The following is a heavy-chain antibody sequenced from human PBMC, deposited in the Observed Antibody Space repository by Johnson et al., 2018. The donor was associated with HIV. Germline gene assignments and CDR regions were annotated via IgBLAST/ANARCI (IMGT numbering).Heavy chain of an antibody. CDR3: AKTRMGGILDAFDL. D-gene: IGHD3-10*01. J-gene: IGHJ3*01. CDR1: GFTFSDYY. Sequence: QVQLVESGGGLVKPGGSLRLSCAASGFTFSDYYMSWIRQAPGKGLEWVAGITYDGTNKYYADSVKGRFTLSRDNSKNTLDLQMNSLTIEDTAVFYCAKTRMGGILDAFDLWGKGTMVIVS. CDR2: ITYDGTNK. V-gene: IGHV3-30*18.